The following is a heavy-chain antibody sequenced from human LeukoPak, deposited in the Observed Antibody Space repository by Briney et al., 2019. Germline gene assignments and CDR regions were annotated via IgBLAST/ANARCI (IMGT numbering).Heavy chain of an antibody. J-gene: IGHJ4*02. CDR2: IYYSGST. V-gene: IGHV4-59*01. Sequence: PSETLSLTCTVSGGSISSYYWSWIRQPPGKGLEWIGYIYYSGSTNYNPSLKSRVTISVDTSKNQFSLKLSSVTAADTAVYYCARVLVGSTTVTTFGYWGQGTLVTVSS. CDR1: GGSISSYY. D-gene: IGHD4-17*01. CDR3: ARVLVGSTTVTTFGY.